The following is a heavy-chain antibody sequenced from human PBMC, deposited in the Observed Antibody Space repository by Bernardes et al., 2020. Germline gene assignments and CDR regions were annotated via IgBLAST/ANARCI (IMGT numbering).Heavy chain of an antibody. V-gene: IGHV4-34*01. J-gene: IGHJ5*02. CDR2: INHSGST. CDR3: ARKTVTRFDP. CDR1: GGSFSGYY. Sequence: SNTLSLTCAVYGGSFSGYYWSWIRQPPGKGLEWIGEINHSGSTNYNPSLKSRVTISVDTSKNQFSLKLSSVTAADTAVYYCARKTVTRFDPWGQGTLVTVSS. D-gene: IGHD4-17*01.